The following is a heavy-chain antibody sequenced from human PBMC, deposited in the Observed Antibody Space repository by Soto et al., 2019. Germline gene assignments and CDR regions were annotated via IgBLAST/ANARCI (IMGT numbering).Heavy chain of an antibody. J-gene: IGHJ6*02. CDR1: GGSISSSSYY. Sequence: SETLSLTCTVSGGSISSSSYYWGWIRQTPGKGLEWIGSIYYSGRTYYNPSLKSRVTISVDTSKNQFSLKLSSVTAADTAVYYCATKTGGGWEDGMDVWGQGTTVTVSS. CDR3: ATKTGGGWEDGMDV. D-gene: IGHD6-19*01. V-gene: IGHV4-39*01. CDR2: IYYSGRT.